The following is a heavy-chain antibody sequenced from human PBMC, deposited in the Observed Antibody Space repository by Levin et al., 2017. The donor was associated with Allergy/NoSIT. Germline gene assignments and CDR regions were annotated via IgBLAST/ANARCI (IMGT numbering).Heavy chain of an antibody. CDR2: IIPLLGTT. Sequence: KISCKVSGGIFSTFAISWVRQAPGQGLEWMGGIIPLLGTTNYTHKFQGRVTLTADESTTTAYMELSSLRSEDTATYYCARDYYGSGSYPHNWFDPWGQGTLVTVSS. V-gene: IGHV1-69*01. D-gene: IGHD3-10*01. CDR3: ARDYYGSGSYPHNWFDP. J-gene: IGHJ5*02. CDR1: GGIFSTFA.